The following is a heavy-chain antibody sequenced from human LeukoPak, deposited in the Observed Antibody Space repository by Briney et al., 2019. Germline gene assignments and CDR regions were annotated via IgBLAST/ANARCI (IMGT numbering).Heavy chain of an antibody. D-gene: IGHD2-2*01. CDR2: IYTSGST. J-gene: IGHJ5*02. CDR3: ARDQRQYQLLFNWFDP. CDR1: GGSISSYY. Sequence: SETLSLTCTVSGGSISSYYWSWIRQPAGKGLEWIGRIYTSGSTNYNPSLKSRVTMSVDTSKNQFSLKLSSATAADTAVYYCARDQRQYQLLFNWFDPWGQGTLVTVSS. V-gene: IGHV4-4*07.